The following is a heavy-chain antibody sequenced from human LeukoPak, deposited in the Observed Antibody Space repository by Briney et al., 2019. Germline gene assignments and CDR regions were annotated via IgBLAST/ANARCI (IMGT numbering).Heavy chain of an antibody. V-gene: IGHV3-74*01. Sequence: GGSLRLSCAGSGFNFDSSWMHWVRQGPGEGRVWVSRINSDGSSTTYADSVKGRFTISRDNAKNTLYLQMNSLRAEDTAVYYCARDRSYYGYFDSWGQGTLVTVSS. D-gene: IGHD1-26*01. CDR3: ARDRSYYGYFDS. CDR2: INSDGSST. CDR1: GFNFDSSW. J-gene: IGHJ4*02.